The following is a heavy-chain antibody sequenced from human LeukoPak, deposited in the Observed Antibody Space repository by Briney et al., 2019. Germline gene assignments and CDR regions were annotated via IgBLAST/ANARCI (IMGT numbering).Heavy chain of an antibody. CDR3: ARVASGYSSGWYDY. J-gene: IGHJ4*02. CDR2: IYHSGST. Sequence: SGTLSLTCAVSGGSISSSNWWSWVRQPPGKGLEWIGEIYHSGSTNYNPSLKSRVTISVDKSKNQFSLKLSSVTAADTAVYYCARVASGYSSGWYDYWGQGTLVTVSS. V-gene: IGHV4-4*02. CDR1: GGSISSSNW. D-gene: IGHD6-19*01.